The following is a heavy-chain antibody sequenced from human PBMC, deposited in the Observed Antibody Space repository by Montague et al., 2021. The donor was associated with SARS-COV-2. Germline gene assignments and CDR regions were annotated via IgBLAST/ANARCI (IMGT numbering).Heavy chain of an antibody. J-gene: IGHJ4*02. CDR3: ARVRYFDTTFDY. CDR1: GFSLSTSGMC. V-gene: IGHV2-70*01. D-gene: IGHD3-9*01. Sequence: PALVKPTQTLTLTCTFSGFSLSTSGMCVSWIRQPPGKALEWLALXDWDDDKFYSTSLKTRLTISKDTSKNQVVLTMTNMDPVDAATYYCARVRYFDTTFDYWGQGTLVTVSS. CDR2: XDWDDDK.